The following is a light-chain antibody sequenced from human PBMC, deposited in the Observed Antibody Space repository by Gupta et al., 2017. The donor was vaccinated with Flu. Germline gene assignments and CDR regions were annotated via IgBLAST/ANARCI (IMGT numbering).Light chain of an antibody. CDR2: DAS. J-gene: IGKJ3*01. CDR1: QSVSSRS. V-gene: IGKV3-20*01. Sequence: ERATLSCKASQSVSSRSLAWYQQKPGQTPRLLIHDASRRATGIPDRFSGSGSGTDFTLTISRLEPEDFAVYYCQHYGSFSFTFGPGTKVEIK. CDR3: QHYGSFSFT.